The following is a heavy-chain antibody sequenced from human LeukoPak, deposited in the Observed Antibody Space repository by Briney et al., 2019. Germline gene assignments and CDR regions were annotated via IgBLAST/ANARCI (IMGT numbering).Heavy chain of an antibody. V-gene: IGHV3-21*01. D-gene: IGHD3-9*01. CDR3: ARDILTGSRPFPFDY. CDR2: ISSSSSYI. Sequence: GGSLRLSCAASGFTFSSYSMNWVRQAPGKGLEWVSSISSSSSYIYYADSVKGRFTISRDNAKNSLYLQMNRLRAEDTAVYYCARDILTGSRPFPFDYWGQEALVTVSS. J-gene: IGHJ4*02. CDR1: GFTFSSYS.